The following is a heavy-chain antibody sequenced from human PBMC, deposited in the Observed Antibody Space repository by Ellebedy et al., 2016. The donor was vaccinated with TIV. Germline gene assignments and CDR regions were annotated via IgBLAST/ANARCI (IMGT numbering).Heavy chain of an antibody. CDR1: GGTFSSYA. D-gene: IGHD2-2*03. J-gene: IGHJ6*02. Sequence: SVKVSCXASGGTFSSYAISWVRQAPGQGLEWMGGIIPIFGTANYAQKFQGRVTITADKSTSTAYMELSSLRSEDTAVYYCARALDIVVVPAAIPYYYYGMDVWGQGTTVTVSS. V-gene: IGHV1-69*06. CDR2: IIPIFGTA. CDR3: ARALDIVVVPAAIPYYYYGMDV.